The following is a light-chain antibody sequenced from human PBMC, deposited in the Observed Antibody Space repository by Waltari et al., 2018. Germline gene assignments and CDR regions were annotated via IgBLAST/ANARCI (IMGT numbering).Light chain of an antibody. CDR2: DVS. CDR3: SSYTSSSTLV. CDR1: SSDVGGYNY. Sequence: QSALTQPASVSGSPGQSITISCTGTSSDVGGYNYVSWYQQHPGKAPKLMIYDVSKPPSVFSNRFAGSKSGNTASLTISGLQAEDEADYYCSSYTSSSTLVFGGGTKLTVL. J-gene: IGLJ2*01. V-gene: IGLV2-14*01.